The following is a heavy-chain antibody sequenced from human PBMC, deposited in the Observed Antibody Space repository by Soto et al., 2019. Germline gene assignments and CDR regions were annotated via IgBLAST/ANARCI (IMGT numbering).Heavy chain of an antibody. CDR2: ISYDGSNK. Sequence: QVQLVESGGGVVQPGRSLRLSCAASGFTFSSYAMHWVRQAPGKGLEWVAVISYDGSNKYYADSVKGRFTISRDKSKNTLYLQINSLRAEDTAVSYCARDEGPYYFDYWGQGPLVTVSS. CDR3: ARDEGPYYFDY. V-gene: IGHV3-30-3*01. J-gene: IGHJ4*02. CDR1: GFTFSSYA.